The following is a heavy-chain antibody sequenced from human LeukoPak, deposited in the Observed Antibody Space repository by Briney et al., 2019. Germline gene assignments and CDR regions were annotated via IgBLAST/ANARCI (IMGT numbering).Heavy chain of an antibody. J-gene: IGHJ4*02. CDR2: IYYSGST. D-gene: IGHD6-13*01. Sequence: PSEALSLTCTVSGGSISSSSYYWGWIRQPPGKGLEWIGSIYYSGSTYYNPSLKSRVTISVDTSKNQFSLKLSSVTAADTAVYYCATIRIAAAGTRRIRLDDYWGQGTLVTVSS. CDR1: GGSISSSSYY. V-gene: IGHV4-39*07. CDR3: ATIRIAAAGTRRIRLDDY.